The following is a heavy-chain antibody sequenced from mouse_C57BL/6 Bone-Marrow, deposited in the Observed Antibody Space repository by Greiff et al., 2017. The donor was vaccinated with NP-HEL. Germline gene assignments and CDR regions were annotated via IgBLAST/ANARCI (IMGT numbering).Heavy chain of an antibody. D-gene: IGHD2-3*01. CDR3: ARGGYDGYYAFAY. J-gene: IGHJ3*01. Sequence: ESGPGLVKPSQSLSLTCSVTGYSITSGYYWNWIRQFPGNKLEWMGYISYDGSNNYNPSLKNRISITRDPSKNQFFLKLNSVTTEDTATYYCARGGYDGYYAFAYWGQGTLVTVSA. V-gene: IGHV3-6*01. CDR2: ISYDGSN. CDR1: GYSITSGYY.